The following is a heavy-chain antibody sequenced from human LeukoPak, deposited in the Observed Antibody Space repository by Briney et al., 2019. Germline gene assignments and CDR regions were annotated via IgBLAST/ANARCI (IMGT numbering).Heavy chain of an antibody. CDR1: GFTFSGSA. CDR3: TRLGCGGDCYFDY. V-gene: IGHV3-73*01. Sequence: GGSLRLSCAASGFTFSGSAMHWVRQASGKELEWVGRIRSKANSYATAYAASVKGRFTISRDDSRNTAYLQMNSLKTEDTAVYYCTRLGCGGDCYFDYWGQGTLVTVSS. D-gene: IGHD2-21*02. CDR2: IRSKANSYAT. J-gene: IGHJ4*02.